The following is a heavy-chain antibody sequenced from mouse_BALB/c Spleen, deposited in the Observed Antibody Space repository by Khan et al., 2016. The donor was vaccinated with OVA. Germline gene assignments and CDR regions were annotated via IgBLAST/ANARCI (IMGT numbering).Heavy chain of an antibody. D-gene: IGHD1-1*01. CDR1: GYSITSGYA. CDR2: ISYSGGT. J-gene: IGHJ2*01. Sequence: EVQLQESGPGLVKPSQSLSLTCTVTGYSITSGYAWNWIRQFPGNKLEWMGYISYSGGTSYYPSLKSRISITRDTSKNQFFLQLNSVTTEDTATYYCARGNYYGYYFDYWGQGTTLTVSS. CDR3: ARGNYYGYYFDY. V-gene: IGHV3-2*02.